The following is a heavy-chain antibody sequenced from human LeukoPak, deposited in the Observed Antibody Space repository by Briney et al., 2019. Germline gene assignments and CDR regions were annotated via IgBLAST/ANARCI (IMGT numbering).Heavy chain of an antibody. CDR1: GFTFSSYA. Sequence: GGSLRLSCAASGFTFSSYAMSWVRQAPGKGLEWVSAISGSGGSTYYADSVKGRFTTSRDNSKNTLYLQMNSLRAEDTAVYYCATSMTTVTTGIFYYFDYWGQGTLVTVSS. D-gene: IGHD4-17*01. CDR3: ATSMTTVTTGIFYYFDY. J-gene: IGHJ4*02. V-gene: IGHV3-23*01. CDR2: ISGSGGST.